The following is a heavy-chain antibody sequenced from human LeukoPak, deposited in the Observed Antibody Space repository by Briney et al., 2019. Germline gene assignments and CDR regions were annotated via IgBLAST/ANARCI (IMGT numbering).Heavy chain of an antibody. Sequence: SETLSLTCTVSGDSISSSSYYWGWIRQPPGKGLEWIGSIYYSGSTYYNPSLKSRVTISVDTSKNQFSLKLSSVTAADTAVYYCASRQYYYGSGSNPTGFDPWGQGTLVTVSS. CDR2: IYYSGST. CDR3: ASRQYYYGSGSNPTGFDP. V-gene: IGHV4-39*01. CDR1: GDSISSSSYY. D-gene: IGHD3-10*01. J-gene: IGHJ5*02.